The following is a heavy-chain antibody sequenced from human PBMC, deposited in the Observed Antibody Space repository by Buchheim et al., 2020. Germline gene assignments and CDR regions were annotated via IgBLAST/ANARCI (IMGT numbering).Heavy chain of an antibody. V-gene: IGHV3-74*01. CDR1: GFTFSSYW. CDR2: ISSDGSTT. D-gene: IGHD6-19*01. J-gene: IGHJ6*02. CDR3: ARWTVAGPSTGYYYGMDV. Sequence: EVQLVESGGGLVQPGGSLRLSCAASGFTFSSYWMHWVRQGPGKGLVWVARISSDGSTTTYADSVKGRFTISRDNAKNTLYLQMNSLRAEDTAVYYCARWTVAGPSTGYYYGMDVWGQGTT.